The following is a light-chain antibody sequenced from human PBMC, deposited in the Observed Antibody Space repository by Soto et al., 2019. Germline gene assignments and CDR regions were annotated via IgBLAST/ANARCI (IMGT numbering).Light chain of an antibody. Sequence: EIVMTQSPATLSVSPGERATLSCRASQSVSSNLAWYQQKPGQAPRLLMYDVAKRATGTPARFSGSGSGTDFTLTISRLEPEDFAVYYCQHYGASPWTFGQGTKVDIK. CDR2: DVA. J-gene: IGKJ1*01. V-gene: IGKV3D-15*01. CDR1: QSVSSN. CDR3: QHYGASPWT.